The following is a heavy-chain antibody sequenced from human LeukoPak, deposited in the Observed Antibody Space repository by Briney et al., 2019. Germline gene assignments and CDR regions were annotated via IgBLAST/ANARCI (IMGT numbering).Heavy chain of an antibody. J-gene: IGHJ4*02. D-gene: IGHD4-17*01. CDR2: IYPGDSDT. CDR3: ARHTVTTASSLDY. V-gene: IGHV5-51*01. Sequence: GEFLKISCKGSGYSFTNYWVGWVRQMPGKGLEWMGTIYPGDSDTRYSPSFQGQVTISADKSISTAYLQWSSLKASDTAMYYCARHTVTTASSLDYWGQGTLVTVSS. CDR1: GYSFTNYW.